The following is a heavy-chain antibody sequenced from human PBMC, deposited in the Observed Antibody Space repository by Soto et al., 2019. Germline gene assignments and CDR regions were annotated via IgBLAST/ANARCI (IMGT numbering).Heavy chain of an antibody. CDR2: FDPEDGET. Sequence: ASVKVSCKVSGYTLTELSMHWVRQAPGKGLEWMGGFDPEDGETIYAQKFQGRVTMTEDTSTDTAYMELSSLRSEDTAVYYCATALGVTGTTWSGYWGQGTLVTVSS. D-gene: IGHD1-7*01. J-gene: IGHJ4*02. V-gene: IGHV1-24*01. CDR1: GYTLTELS. CDR3: ATALGVTGTTWSGY.